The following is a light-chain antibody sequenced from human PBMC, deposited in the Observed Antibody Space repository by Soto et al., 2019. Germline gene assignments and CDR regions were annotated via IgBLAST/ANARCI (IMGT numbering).Light chain of an antibody. CDR1: SSDVGGFNY. V-gene: IGLV2-14*01. J-gene: IGLJ1*01. Sequence: QSALTQPASVSGSPGQSITISCTGSSSDVGGFNYVSWYQQHPGEAPKLLIYEVSYRPSGISNRFSGSKSGNTAYLTVSGLQPEDEADYYCSSYTDSSNYVFGTGTKLTVL. CDR2: EVS. CDR3: SSYTDSSNYV.